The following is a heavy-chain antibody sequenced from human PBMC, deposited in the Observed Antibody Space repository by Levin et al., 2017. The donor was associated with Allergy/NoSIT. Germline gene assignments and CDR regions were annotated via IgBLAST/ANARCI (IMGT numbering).Heavy chain of an antibody. CDR3: TKGSNSGWNWFDP. Sequence: HPGGSLRLSCAVSGFTLSSYEMNWVRQAPGKGLEWLAYINTSGNNIQYADSVKGRFTISRDNAKNALCLQMDSLRAEDTAIYYCTKGSNSGWNWFDPWGQGALVTVSS. V-gene: IGHV3-48*03. J-gene: IGHJ5*02. CDR2: INTSGNNI. D-gene: IGHD6-19*01. CDR1: GFTLSSYE.